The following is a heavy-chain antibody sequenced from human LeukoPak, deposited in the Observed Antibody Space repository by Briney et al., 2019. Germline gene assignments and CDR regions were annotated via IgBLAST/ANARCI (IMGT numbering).Heavy chain of an antibody. CDR1: GGSISSYY. Sequence: PSETLSLTCTVSGGSISSYYWTWIRQPAGKGLEWIGRIYSSGSTNYNPSLKSRVTISVDTSKNQFSLKLSSVTAADTAVYYCARGAYCGGDCSYFQHWGQGTLVTVSS. J-gene: IGHJ1*01. V-gene: IGHV4-4*07. D-gene: IGHD2-21*02. CDR3: ARGAYCGGDCSYFQH. CDR2: IYSSGST.